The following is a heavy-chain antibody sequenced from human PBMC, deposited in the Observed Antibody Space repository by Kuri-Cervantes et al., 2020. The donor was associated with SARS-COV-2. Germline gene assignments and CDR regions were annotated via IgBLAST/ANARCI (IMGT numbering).Heavy chain of an antibody. CDR2: INHSGST. D-gene: IGHD3-22*01. Sequence: ESLKISCAVYGGSFSGYYWSWIRQPPGKGLEWIGEINHSGSTNYNPSPKSRVTISVDTSKNQFSLKLSSVTAADTAVYYCARATYYYDSSGYYSDYWGQGTLVTVSS. J-gene: IGHJ4*02. CDR1: GGSFSGYY. CDR3: ARATYYYDSSGYYSDY. V-gene: IGHV4-34*01.